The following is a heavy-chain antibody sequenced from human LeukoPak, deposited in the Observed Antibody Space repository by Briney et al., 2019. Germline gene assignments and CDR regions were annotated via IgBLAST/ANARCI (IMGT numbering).Heavy chain of an antibody. CDR3: ARGPTHTNWSRWFDP. CDR2: INPNNGGT. Sequence: ASVKVSCKASGYTFTGYYMHWVRQAPGQGLEWMGWINPNNGGTNYAQKFQGRVAMTSDTSISTAYMELSRLRSDDTAVYYCARGPTHTNWSRWFDPWGQGTLVTVSS. CDR1: GYTFTGYY. J-gene: IGHJ5*02. D-gene: IGHD1-1*01. V-gene: IGHV1-2*02.